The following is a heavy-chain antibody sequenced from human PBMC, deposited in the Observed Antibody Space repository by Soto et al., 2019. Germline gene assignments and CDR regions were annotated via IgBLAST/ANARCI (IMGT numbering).Heavy chain of an antibody. CDR2: ISHDGSNE. CDR3: AKDPHCGTSFCYITSVRRWFNP. D-gene: IGHD2-21*01. CDR1: GFNFNSYG. Sequence: GGSLRLSCAASGFNFNSYGMHWVRQAPGKGLEWVAFISHDGSNEYYGDHVKGRFTISRDNPKNTLYLQMNSLRVEDTAVYFCAKDPHCGTSFCYITSVRRWFNPWRQGTLVTVSS. V-gene: IGHV3-30*18. J-gene: IGHJ5*01.